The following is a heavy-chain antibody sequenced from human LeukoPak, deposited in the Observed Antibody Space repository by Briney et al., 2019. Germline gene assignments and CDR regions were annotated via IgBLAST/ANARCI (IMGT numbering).Heavy chain of an antibody. D-gene: IGHD5-12*01. V-gene: IGHV1-2*02. Sequence: ASVKVSCKASGYTFTAYYMHWVRQAPGQGLEWMGWINPNSGGTNYAQKFQGRVTMTRDTSISTAYMELSRLTTDDTAVYYCARGVSSGYDATFDYWGQGTLVTVSS. CDR1: GYTFTAYY. CDR3: ARGVSSGYDATFDY. J-gene: IGHJ4*02. CDR2: INPNSGGT.